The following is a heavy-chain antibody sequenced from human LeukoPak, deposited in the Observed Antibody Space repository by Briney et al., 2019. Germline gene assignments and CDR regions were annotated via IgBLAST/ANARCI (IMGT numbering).Heavy chain of an antibody. D-gene: IGHD3-10*01. CDR1: GYSFTSYW. V-gene: IGHV5-51*01. CDR3: ARAYYYGSGSQPDY. J-gene: IGHJ4*02. Sequence: GESLKISCKGSGYSFTSYWIGWVRQVPGKGLEWMGIIYPGDSDTRYSPSFQGQVSISADKSISTAYLQWSSLQASDTAMYYCARAYYYGSGSQPDYWRQGTLVTVSS. CDR2: IYPGDSDT.